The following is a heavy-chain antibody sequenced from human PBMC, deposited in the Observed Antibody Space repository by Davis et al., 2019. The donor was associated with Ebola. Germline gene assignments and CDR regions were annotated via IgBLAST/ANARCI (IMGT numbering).Heavy chain of an antibody. CDR3: AASSGWFAPFDF. Sequence: GGSLRLSCTASGFTFDSYAVSWVRQAPGKGLEWVSGIINSGGHSFYAGSVKGRFSISRDNSKNTLYLQMNNLRVDDTAVYYCAASSGWFAPFDFWGQGTMVTVSS. J-gene: IGHJ3*01. CDR2: IINSGGHS. CDR1: GFTFDSYA. V-gene: IGHV3-23*01. D-gene: IGHD6-19*01.